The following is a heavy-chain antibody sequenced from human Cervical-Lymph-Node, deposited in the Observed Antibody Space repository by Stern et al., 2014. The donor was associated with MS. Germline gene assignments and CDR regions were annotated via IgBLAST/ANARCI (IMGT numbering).Heavy chain of an antibody. CDR3: AIRRSGFYYFDS. Sequence: EVQLVESGAEVKKTGESLKISCQASGYSFNNQWIAWGRQKPGEGLEWMGIIYPDDSDTRYWPSFQGQVTISADKSSSVAYLQWRRLKTSDTAIYFCAIRRSGFYYFDSWGQGTLVTVSS. V-gene: IGHV5-51*01. CDR1: GYSFNNQW. J-gene: IGHJ4*02. CDR2: IYPDDSDT. D-gene: IGHD3-22*01.